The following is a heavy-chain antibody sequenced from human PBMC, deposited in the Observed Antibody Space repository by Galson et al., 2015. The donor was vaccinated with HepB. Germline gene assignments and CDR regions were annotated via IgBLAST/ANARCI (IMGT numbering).Heavy chain of an antibody. CDR1: GGSFSGYY. J-gene: IGHJ4*02. Sequence: ETLSLTCAVYGGSFSGYYWSWIRQPPGKGLEWIGEINHSGSTNYNPSLKSRVTISVDTSKNQFSLKLSSVTAADTAVYYCAVQFRGSGRSSWRYWGQGTLVTVSS. V-gene: IGHV4-34*01. CDR3: AVQFRGSGRSSWRY. CDR2: INHSGST. D-gene: IGHD3-10*01.